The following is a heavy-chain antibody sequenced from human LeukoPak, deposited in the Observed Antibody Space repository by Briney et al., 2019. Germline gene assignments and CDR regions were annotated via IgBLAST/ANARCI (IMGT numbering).Heavy chain of an antibody. CDR2: ISGTGVTT. CDR3: AKDQRFGDLDDY. J-gene: IGHJ4*02. CDR1: GFIFNNYA. Sequence: HPGGSLRLSCAAPGFIFNNYAMSWVRQAPGKGLEWVSSISGTGVTTYYADSVKGRFAISRDNSKNTLYLQMSSLRAEDTALYYCAKDQRFGDLDDYRGQGTLVTVSS. D-gene: IGHD3-10*01. V-gene: IGHV3-23*01.